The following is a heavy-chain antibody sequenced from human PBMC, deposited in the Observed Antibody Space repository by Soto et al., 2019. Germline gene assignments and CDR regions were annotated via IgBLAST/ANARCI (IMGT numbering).Heavy chain of an antibody. CDR1: GYTFTSYG. V-gene: IGHV1-18*01. CDR3: ARDQDPYSSGWYGGDY. Sequence: ASVKVSCKASGYTFTSYGISWVRQAPGQGLEWMGWISAYNGNTNYAQKLQGRVTMTTDTSTSTAYMELGSLRSDDTAVYYCARDQDPYSSGWYGGDYWGQGTLVTVSS. J-gene: IGHJ4*02. D-gene: IGHD6-19*01. CDR2: ISAYNGNT.